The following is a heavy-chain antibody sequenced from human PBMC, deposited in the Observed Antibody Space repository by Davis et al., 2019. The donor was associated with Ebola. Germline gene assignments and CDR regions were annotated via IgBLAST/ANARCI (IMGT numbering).Heavy chain of an antibody. J-gene: IGHJ4*02. CDR1: GFTFSSYA. D-gene: IGHD1-26*01. CDR2: ISYDGSNK. V-gene: IGHV3-30-3*01. Sequence: GGPLRLSCAAPGFTFSSYAMHWVRQAPGKGLEWVAFISYDGSNKYYADSVKGRFTISRDNSKNTLYLQMNSLRAEDTAVYYCARDRGIVGATEVFDYWGQGTLVTVSS. CDR3: ARDRGIVGATEVFDY.